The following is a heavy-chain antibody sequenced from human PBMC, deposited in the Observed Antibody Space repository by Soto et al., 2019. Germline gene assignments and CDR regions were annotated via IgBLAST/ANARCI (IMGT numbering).Heavy chain of an antibody. CDR2: IGTAGDT. J-gene: IGHJ4*02. Sequence: EVQLVESGGGLVQPGGSLRLSCAASGFTFNTYDMHWVRQATGGGLEWVSAIGTAGDTYYPGSVKGRFTIPRENAKNSLYLQMNGLRAGDTAVYYCARGLVTGGWELDYWGQGTLVTVSS. V-gene: IGHV3-13*01. D-gene: IGHD6-19*01. CDR1: GFTFNTYD. CDR3: ARGLVTGGWELDY.